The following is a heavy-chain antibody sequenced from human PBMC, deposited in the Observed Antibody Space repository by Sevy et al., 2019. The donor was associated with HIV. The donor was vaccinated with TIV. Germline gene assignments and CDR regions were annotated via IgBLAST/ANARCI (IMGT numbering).Heavy chain of an antibody. CDR1: GFTFSSYW. CDR2: IKQDGSEK. Sequence: GGSLRLSCAASGFTFSSYWMSWVRQAPGKGLEWVAHIKQDGSEKYYVDSVKGRFTISRDNAKNSLYLQMNSLRAEDTAVYYCARENIVVVPAAMNNWFDPWGQGTLVTVSS. J-gene: IGHJ5*02. CDR3: ARENIVVVPAAMNNWFDP. V-gene: IGHV3-7*03. D-gene: IGHD2-2*01.